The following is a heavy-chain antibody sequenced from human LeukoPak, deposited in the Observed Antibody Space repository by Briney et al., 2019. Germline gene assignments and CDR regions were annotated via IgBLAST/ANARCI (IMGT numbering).Heavy chain of an antibody. CDR2: INPNGGGT. CDR3: ARFLDYYDSSGPFDY. Sequence: AASVKVSFKASGYTFTGYYMHWVRQAPGQGLEWMGRINPNGGGTNYAQKFQARVTMTRDTSISTAYMELSRLRSDDTAVYYCARFLDYYDSSGPFDYWGQGTLVTVSS. J-gene: IGHJ4*02. CDR1: GYTFTGYY. V-gene: IGHV1-2*06. D-gene: IGHD3-22*01.